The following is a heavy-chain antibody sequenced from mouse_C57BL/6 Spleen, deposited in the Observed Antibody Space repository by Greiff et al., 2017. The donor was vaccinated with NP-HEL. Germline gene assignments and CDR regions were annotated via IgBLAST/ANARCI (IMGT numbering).Heavy chain of an antibody. CDR1: GYTFTDYY. CDR2: INPNNGGT. J-gene: IGHJ2*01. CDR3: ARRKTYDYYFDY. V-gene: IGHV1-26*01. Sequence: EVQLQQSGPELVKPGASVKISCKASGYTFTDYYMNWVKQSHGKSLEWIGDINPNNGGTSYNQKFKGKATLTVDKSSSTAYMELRSLTSEDSAVYYCARRKTYDYYFDYWGQGTTLTVSS. D-gene: IGHD2-4*01.